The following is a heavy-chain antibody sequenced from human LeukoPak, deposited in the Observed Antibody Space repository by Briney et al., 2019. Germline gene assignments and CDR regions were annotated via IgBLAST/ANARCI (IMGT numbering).Heavy chain of an antibody. Sequence: GGSLRLSCAASGFTFSSYAMSWIRQAPGKGLEWVSYISSSGSTIYYADSVKGRFTISRDNAKNSLYLQMNSLRAEDTAVYYCARDLVGAAHFDYWGQGTLVTVSS. CDR1: GFTFSSYA. J-gene: IGHJ4*02. V-gene: IGHV3-11*04. CDR3: ARDLVGAAHFDY. CDR2: ISSSGSTI. D-gene: IGHD1-26*01.